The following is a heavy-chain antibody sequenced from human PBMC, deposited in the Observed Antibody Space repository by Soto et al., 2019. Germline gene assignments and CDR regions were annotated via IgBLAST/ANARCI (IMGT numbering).Heavy chain of an antibody. CDR2: IYWDDDK. Sequence: QITLKESGPTLVKPTQTLTLTCTFARYSLSTSGVGVGWIRQPPRKALEWLALIYWDDDKRYSPSLKSRLTITKDTSKNQVVLTMTNMDPVDTATYYCAHSVVPAVPHAFDIWGQGTMVTVSS. CDR1: RYSLSTSGVG. D-gene: IGHD2-2*01. CDR3: AHSVVPAVPHAFDI. J-gene: IGHJ3*02. V-gene: IGHV2-5*02.